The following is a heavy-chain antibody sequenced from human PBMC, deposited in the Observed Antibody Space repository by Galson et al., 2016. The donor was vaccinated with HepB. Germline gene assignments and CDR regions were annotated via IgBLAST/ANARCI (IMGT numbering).Heavy chain of an antibody. CDR2: INSDGSST. D-gene: IGHD3-16*01. Sequence: SLRLSCAASGFTFSKYWMHWVRQAPGKGLVWVSRINSDGSSTSYADSVKGRFTISRDNAKNTLYLQMTSLRAEDTAGYYCVRGGGKHGPLIYWGQGTLVTVSS. CDR1: GFTFSKYW. CDR3: VRGGGKHGPLIY. V-gene: IGHV3-74*01. J-gene: IGHJ4*02.